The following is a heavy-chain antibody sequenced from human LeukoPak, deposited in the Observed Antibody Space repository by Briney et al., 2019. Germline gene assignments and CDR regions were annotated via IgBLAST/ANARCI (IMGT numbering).Heavy chain of an antibody. V-gene: IGHV1-69*05. D-gene: IGHD1-14*01. J-gene: IGHJ3*02. CDR1: GGTFSSYA. CDR3: ASAPLRPTGKEPQAKVNAFVI. Sequence: SVKVSCKASGGTFSSYAISWVRQAPGQGLEWMGGIIPIFGTANYAQKFQGRVTITTDESTSTAYMELSSLRSEDTAVYYCASAPLRPTGKEPQAKVNAFVIWAKGKMVTVSP. CDR2: IIPIFGTA.